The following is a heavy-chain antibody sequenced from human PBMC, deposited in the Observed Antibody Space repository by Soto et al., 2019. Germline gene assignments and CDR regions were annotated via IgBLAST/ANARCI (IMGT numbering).Heavy chain of an antibody. D-gene: IGHD3-3*01. J-gene: IGHJ6*02. CDR1: GFTFSSYG. CDR2: IWYDGSNK. V-gene: IGHV3-33*01. Sequence: GGSLRLSCAASGFTFSSYGMHWVRQAPGKGLEWVAVIWYDGSNKYYADSVKGRFTNSRDNSKNTLYLQMNSLRAEDTAVYYCARELLIRFLEWLSPPDYYYYGMDVWGQGTTVTVSS. CDR3: ARELLIRFLEWLSPPDYYYYGMDV.